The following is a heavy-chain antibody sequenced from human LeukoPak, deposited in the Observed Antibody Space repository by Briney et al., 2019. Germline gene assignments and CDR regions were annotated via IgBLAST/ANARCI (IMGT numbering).Heavy chain of an antibody. D-gene: IGHD3-9*01. Sequence: ASVKVSCKASGYTFTSYGISWVRQAPGQGLEWMGRISAYNGNTNYAQKLQGRVTMTTDTSTSTAYMELRSLRSDDTAVYYCARDFPRDYDILTGYYMAGWFDPWGRGTLVTVSS. CDR2: ISAYNGNT. V-gene: IGHV1-18*01. J-gene: IGHJ5*02. CDR3: ARDFPRDYDILTGYYMAGWFDP. CDR1: GYTFTSYG.